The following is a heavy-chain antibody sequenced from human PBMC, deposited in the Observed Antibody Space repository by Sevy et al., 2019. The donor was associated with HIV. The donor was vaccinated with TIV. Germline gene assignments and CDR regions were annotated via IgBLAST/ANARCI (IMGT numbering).Heavy chain of an antibody. CDR2: INWNGGRT. Sequence: GGSLRLSCAASGFTFDDYGMTWVRQTPGKGLEWVSGINWNGGRTGYADSVKGRFTVSRDNAKNCLYLQMKSLRAEDTALYYCARSLGCCTNACSHSDYWGQGTLVTVS. V-gene: IGHV3-20*04. J-gene: IGHJ4*02. CDR3: ARSLGCCTNACSHSDY. D-gene: IGHD2-8*01. CDR1: GFTFDDYG.